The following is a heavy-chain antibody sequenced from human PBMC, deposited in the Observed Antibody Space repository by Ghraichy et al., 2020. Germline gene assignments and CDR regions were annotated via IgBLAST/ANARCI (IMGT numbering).Heavy chain of an antibody. V-gene: IGHV1-18*01. D-gene: IGHD3-10*01. CDR2: ISAYNGNT. CDR3: ARVLLWFRELLEGYWYFDL. J-gene: IGHJ2*01. CDR1: GYTFTSYG. Sequence: ASVKVSCKASGYTFTSYGISWVRQVPGQGLEWMGWISAYNGNTNYAQKLQGRVTMTTDTSTSTAYMELRSLRSDDTAVYYCARVLLWFRELLEGYWYFDLWGRGTLVTVSS.